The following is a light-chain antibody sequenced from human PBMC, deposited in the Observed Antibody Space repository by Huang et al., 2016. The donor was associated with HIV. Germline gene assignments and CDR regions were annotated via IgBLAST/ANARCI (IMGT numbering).Light chain of an antibody. Sequence: DIQMTQSPSSVSASVGDRVTISCRASQPISSWLAWYQQKPGKAPRLLIYAASSFQSGVPSRFSGSGFGTDFTLTISSRQPDDFATYYCQQANSLSLTFGGGTKV. CDR2: AAS. J-gene: IGKJ4*01. CDR1: QPISSW. CDR3: QQANSLSLT. V-gene: IGKV1-12*01.